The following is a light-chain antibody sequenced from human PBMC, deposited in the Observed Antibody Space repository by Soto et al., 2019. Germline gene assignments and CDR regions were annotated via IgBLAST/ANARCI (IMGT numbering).Light chain of an antibody. CDR1: QSLLDSDDGITY. CDR3: MPRISFPLT. Sequence: DFVMTQSPVSLSVTPGEPASISCRSSQSLLDSDDGITYLDWFLQRPGQSPQLLIYTVSYRASGVPDRFSGSESGTDFTLQISRLEAEDVGVYCCMPRISFPLTFCGGTNVEIK. V-gene: IGKV2-40*01. CDR2: TVS. J-gene: IGKJ4*01.